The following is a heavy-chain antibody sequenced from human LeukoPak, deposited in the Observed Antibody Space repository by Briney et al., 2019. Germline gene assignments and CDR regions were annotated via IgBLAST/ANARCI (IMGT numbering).Heavy chain of an antibody. Sequence: GGSLRLSCAASGFTFSSYSMNWVRQAPGKGLVWVSSISSSSSYIYYADSVKGRFTISRDNAKNSLYLQMNSLRAEDTAVYYCARDYSGWGRDFDYWGQGTLVTVSS. V-gene: IGHV3-21*01. D-gene: IGHD6-19*01. CDR1: GFTFSSYS. CDR3: ARDYSGWGRDFDY. J-gene: IGHJ4*02. CDR2: ISSSSSYI.